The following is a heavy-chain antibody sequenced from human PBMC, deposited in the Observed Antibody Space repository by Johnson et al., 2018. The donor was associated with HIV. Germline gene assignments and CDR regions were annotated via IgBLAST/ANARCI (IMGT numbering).Heavy chain of an antibody. CDR3: VRGHFDSSGFYSDAFDI. CDR1: GFTFDDYA. D-gene: IGHD3-22*01. V-gene: IGHV3-43D*03. CDR2: ISWDGGST. Sequence: VQLVESGGGLVQPGGSLRLSCAASGFTFDDYAMHWVRQAPGKGLEWVSLISWDGGSTYYAASVKGRFTMSRDNSKNSLYLQMNSLRAEDTALYYCVRGHFDSSGFYSDAFDIWGQGTVVTVSS. J-gene: IGHJ3*02.